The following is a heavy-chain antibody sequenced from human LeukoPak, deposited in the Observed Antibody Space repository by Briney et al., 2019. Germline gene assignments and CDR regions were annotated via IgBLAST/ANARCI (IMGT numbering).Heavy chain of an antibody. CDR2: IHYSGAT. J-gene: IGHJ4*02. Sequence: PSETLSLTCTVSGGSISYDYWSWIRQSPGKRLEWIGYIHYSGATNYSPSRKSRVTISVDTSKNQFSLKLSSVTAADTALYYCATLRGASTAVDSWGQGALVTVSS. D-gene: IGHD2-21*02. CDR1: GGSISYDY. CDR3: ATLRGASTAVDS. V-gene: IGHV4-59*08.